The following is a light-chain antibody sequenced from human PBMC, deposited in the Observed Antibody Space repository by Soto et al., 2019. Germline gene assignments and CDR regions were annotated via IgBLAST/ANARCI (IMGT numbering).Light chain of an antibody. J-gene: IGKJ1*01. CDR2: GTS. Sequence: EIVLTQSPGTLSLSPGERATLSCRASQSVRSSSLAWYQQKPGQAPRLLISGTSSRATGIPDRFSGSGSRTDFTLTISRLEPEDFAVYFCQQYRTFGQGTKVDIK. CDR1: QSVRSSS. V-gene: IGKV3-20*01. CDR3: QQYRT.